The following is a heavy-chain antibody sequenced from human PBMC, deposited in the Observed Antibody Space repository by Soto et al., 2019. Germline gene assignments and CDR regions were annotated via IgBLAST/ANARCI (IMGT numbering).Heavy chain of an antibody. CDR3: ASQPLGYCSSTSCSHEGYYYYGMDV. V-gene: IGHV5-10-1*01. Sequence: GESLKISCKGSGYSFTSYWISWVRQMPGKGLEWMGRFDPSDSYTNYSPSFQGHVTISADKSISTAYLQWSSLKASDTAMYYCASQPLGYCSSTSCSHEGYYYYGMDVWGQGTTVTVSS. CDR2: FDPSDSYT. CDR1: GYSFTSYW. D-gene: IGHD2-2*01. J-gene: IGHJ6*02.